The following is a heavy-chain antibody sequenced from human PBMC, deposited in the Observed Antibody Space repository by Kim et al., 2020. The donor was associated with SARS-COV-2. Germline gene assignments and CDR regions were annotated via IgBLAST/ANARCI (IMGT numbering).Heavy chain of an antibody. CDR2: IDPSDSYT. D-gene: IGHD2-2*01. V-gene: IGHV5-10-1*01. CDR3: ARIPTRLHCSSTSCYFDYYGMDV. Sequence: GESLKISCKGSGYSFTSYWISWVRQMPGKGLEWMGRIDPSDSYTNYSPSFQGHVTISADKSISTAYLQWSSLKASDTAMYYCARIPTRLHCSSTSCYFDYYGMDVWGQGTTVTVSS. J-gene: IGHJ6*02. CDR1: GYSFTSYW.